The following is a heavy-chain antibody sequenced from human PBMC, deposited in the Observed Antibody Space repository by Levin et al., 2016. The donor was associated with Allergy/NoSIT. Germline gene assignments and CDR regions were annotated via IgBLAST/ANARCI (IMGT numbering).Heavy chain of an antibody. D-gene: IGHD3-22*01. J-gene: IGHJ4*02. CDR2: IYYSGGT. V-gene: IGHV4-59*13. CDR3: ARDRGGYDFDY. Sequence: VRQCPGKGLEWIGYIYYSGGTSYNPSLKSRGTMSVYTSKNQFSLKLTSATAADTAIYYCARDRGGYDFDYWGQGTLVTVSS.